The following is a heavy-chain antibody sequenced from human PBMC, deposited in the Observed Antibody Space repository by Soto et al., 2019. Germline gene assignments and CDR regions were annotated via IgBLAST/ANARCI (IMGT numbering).Heavy chain of an antibody. Sequence: PGGSLRLSCAASGVTFCSYWMHWVRQAPGKGLVWVSRINSDGSSTSYADSVKGRFTISRDNAKNTLYLQMNSLRAEDTAVYYCARDLQWLRFHYFDYWGQGTLVTVSS. CDR2: INSDGSST. D-gene: IGHD5-12*01. CDR1: GVTFCSYW. CDR3: ARDLQWLRFHYFDY. J-gene: IGHJ4*02. V-gene: IGHV3-74*01.